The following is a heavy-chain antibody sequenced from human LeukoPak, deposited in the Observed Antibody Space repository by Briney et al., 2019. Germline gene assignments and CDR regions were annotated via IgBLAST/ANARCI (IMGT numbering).Heavy chain of an antibody. CDR3: ARDLAAPAFDY. V-gene: IGHV3-48*01. D-gene: IGHD6-25*01. CDR1: GFTFSSYS. Sequence: PGGSLRLSCAASGFTFSSYSMNWVRQAPGKGLEWVSYISSSSTIYYADSVKGRFTISRDNAKNSLYLQMNSLRAEDTAVYYCARDLAAPAFDYWGQGTLVTVSS. CDR2: ISSSSTI. J-gene: IGHJ4*02.